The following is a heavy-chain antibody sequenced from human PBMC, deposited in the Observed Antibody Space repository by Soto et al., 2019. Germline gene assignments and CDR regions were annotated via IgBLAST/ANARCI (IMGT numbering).Heavy chain of an antibody. D-gene: IGHD4-17*01. J-gene: IGHJ3*02. V-gene: IGHV4-30-4*01. CDR2: IYYSGST. Sequence: QVQLQESGPGLVKPSQTLSLTCTVSGGSISSGDYYWSWIRQPPGKGLEWIGYIYYSGSTYYNPSLKTRVTISLDTSKNQFSLKLSSVTAADTAMYSCARVGDYGGNFRFYAFHIWGQGTMVTVSS. CDR3: ARVGDYGGNFRFYAFHI. CDR1: GGSISSGDYY.